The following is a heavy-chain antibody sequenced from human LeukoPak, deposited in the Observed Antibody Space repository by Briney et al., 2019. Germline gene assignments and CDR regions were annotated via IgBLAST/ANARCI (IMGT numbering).Heavy chain of an antibody. CDR3: ARAGDAFDL. J-gene: IGHJ3*01. CDR2: IWYDGSDE. CDR1: GFXYSSYG. V-gene: IGHV3-33*01. Sequence: GGSLRLSCAASGFXYSSYGMHWVRQAPGKGLEWVAVIWYDGSDEYYTDSVKGRFTIFRDNSKNTLYLQMNSLRAEDTAIYYCARAGDAFDLWGQGTMVTVSS.